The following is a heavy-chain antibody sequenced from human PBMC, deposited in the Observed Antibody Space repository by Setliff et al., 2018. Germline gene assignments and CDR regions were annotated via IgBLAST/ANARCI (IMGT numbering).Heavy chain of an antibody. CDR2: IKQDGSEK. CDR1: GFTFSSYW. D-gene: IGHD3-16*01. Sequence: GGSLRLSCAASGFTFSSYWMHWVRQAPGKGLVWVANIKQDGSEKFYVDSVKGRFTISRDNAKNSLYLQMDSLRVEDTAMYFCARDRGGGLYDYWGRGTLVTVSS. V-gene: IGHV3-7*01. J-gene: IGHJ4*02. CDR3: ARDRGGGLYDY.